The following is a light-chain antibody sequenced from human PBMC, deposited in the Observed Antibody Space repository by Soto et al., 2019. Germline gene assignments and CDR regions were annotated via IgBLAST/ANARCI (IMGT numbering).Light chain of an antibody. Sequence: EIVLTQSPAPLSLSPGERATLSCRASQSVSSFLAWYQQKPGQAPRLLIYDVSNRATGIPAKFSGSGSGTDFTLTISSLEPEDFAVYYCQQRANWPLTFGGGTKVDIK. V-gene: IGKV3-11*01. CDR2: DVS. CDR1: QSVSSF. J-gene: IGKJ4*01. CDR3: QQRANWPLT.